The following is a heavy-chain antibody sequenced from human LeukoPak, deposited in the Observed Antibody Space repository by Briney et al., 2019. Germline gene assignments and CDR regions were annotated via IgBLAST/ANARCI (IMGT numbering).Heavy chain of an antibody. CDR2: INHSGST. CDR3: ARKVLYYDFWSGYWGNNWFDP. J-gene: IGHJ5*02. D-gene: IGHD3-3*01. V-gene: IGHV4-34*01. Sequence: SETLSLTCAVYGGSFSGYYLSWIRQPPGKGLEWIGEINHSGSTNDNPSLKSRVTISVDTSNNQYSLKLTSVTAADTAVYYCARKVLYYDFWSGYWGNNWFDPWGQGTLVTVSS. CDR1: GGSFSGYY.